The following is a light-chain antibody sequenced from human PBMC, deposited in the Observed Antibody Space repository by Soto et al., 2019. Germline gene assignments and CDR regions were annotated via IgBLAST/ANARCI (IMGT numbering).Light chain of an antibody. Sequence: EMVMTQSPATLSVSPGERATLSCRASQNLSRNLAWYQQQPGQAPRLLIFYASTRATGIPARFSGSGSGTDFTLTISSLQSEDFAVYYWQQYDNWPHTFGQGTKLEIK. V-gene: IGKV3-15*01. CDR3: QQYDNWPHT. CDR2: YAS. CDR1: QNLSRN. J-gene: IGKJ2*01.